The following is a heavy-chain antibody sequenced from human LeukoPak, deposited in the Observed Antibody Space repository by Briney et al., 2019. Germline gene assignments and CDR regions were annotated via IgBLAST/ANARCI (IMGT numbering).Heavy chain of an antibody. V-gene: IGHV4-59*01. D-gene: IGHD2-15*01. CDR2: FYYSGSD. CDR3: VRGYCSGATCYHFDY. J-gene: IGHJ4*02. Sequence: SETLSLTCTVSGASITNYYWNWIRQPLGKGLEWIGYFYYSGSDNYNPSLKSRITISVATSKNQFSLKLSSVTAADTAVYYCVRGYCSGATCYHFDYWGQGTLVTVSS. CDR1: GASITNYY.